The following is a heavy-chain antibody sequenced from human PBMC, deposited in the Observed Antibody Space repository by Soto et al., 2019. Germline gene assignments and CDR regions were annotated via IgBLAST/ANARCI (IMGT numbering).Heavy chain of an antibody. J-gene: IGHJ5*02. CDR2: ISYDGSNK. CDR3: AKANDFWSAYRNWFDP. CDR1: GFTFSSYG. Sequence: QVQLVESGGGVVQPGRSLRLSCAASGFTFSSYGMHWVRQAPGKGLEWVAVISYDGSNKYYADSVKGRFTISRDNSKNTLYLQMNSLRAQDTAVYYCAKANDFWSAYRNWFDPWGQGTLVTVSS. V-gene: IGHV3-30*18. D-gene: IGHD3-3*01.